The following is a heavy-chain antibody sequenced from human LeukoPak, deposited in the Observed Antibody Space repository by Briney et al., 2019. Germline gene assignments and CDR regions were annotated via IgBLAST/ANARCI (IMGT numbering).Heavy chain of an antibody. V-gene: IGHV3-30-3*01. CDR3: ARDLGYCSSTSCLALDY. J-gene: IGHJ4*02. D-gene: IGHD2-2*01. CDR1: GFTFSSYA. CDR2: ISYDGSNK. Sequence: GSLRLSCAASGFTFSSYAMHWVRQAPGKGLEWVAVISYDGSNKYYADSVKGRFTISRDNSKNTLYLQMNSLRAEDTAVYYCARDLGYCSSTSCLALDYWGQGTLVTVSS.